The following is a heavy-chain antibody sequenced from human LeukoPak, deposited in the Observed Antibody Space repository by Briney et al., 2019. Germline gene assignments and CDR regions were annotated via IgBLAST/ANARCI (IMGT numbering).Heavy chain of an antibody. CDR2: INYSGST. V-gene: IGHV4-34*01. D-gene: IGHD6-6*01. CDR3: AKVYSSSSRDAFDV. J-gene: IGHJ3*01. CDR1: GGPFSGYY. Sequence: PSETLSLTCAVYGGPFSGYYWSWIRQPPGKGLEWIGEINYSGSTNYNASLESRVTISADTSKKQFTLNLSSVTAADTAVYYCAKVYSSSSRDAFDVWGPRTMVTVSS.